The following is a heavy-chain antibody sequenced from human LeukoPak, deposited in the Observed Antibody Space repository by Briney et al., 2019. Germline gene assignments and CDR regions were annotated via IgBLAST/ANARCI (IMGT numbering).Heavy chain of an antibody. V-gene: IGHV3-7*03. J-gene: IGHJ4*02. Sequence: PGGSLRLSCAASGFTFSSCWMSWVRQAPGKGLEWVANIRQDGNEKYYVDSVKGRFIISRDNAKNSLYLQINSLRAEDTAVYYCAKMGVVAARPVTFDYWGQGTLVTVSS. CDR3: AKMGVVAARPVTFDY. D-gene: IGHD6-6*01. CDR2: IRQDGNEK. CDR1: GFTFSSCW.